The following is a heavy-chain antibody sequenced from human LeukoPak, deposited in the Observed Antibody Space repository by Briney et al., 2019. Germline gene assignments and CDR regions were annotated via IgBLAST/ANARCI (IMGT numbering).Heavy chain of an antibody. V-gene: IGHV1-46*01. CDR3: ASANQGGYYYYGMDV. CDR2: INPSGGST. J-gene: IGHJ6*02. CDR1: GYTFTSYY. Sequence: GASVKVSCKASGYTFTSYYMHWVRQAPGQGLEWMGIINPSGGSTSYAQKFQGRVTMTRDTSTSTAYMELSSLRSEDTAVYYCASANQGGYYYYGMDVWGQGTTVTVSS. D-gene: IGHD1-14*01.